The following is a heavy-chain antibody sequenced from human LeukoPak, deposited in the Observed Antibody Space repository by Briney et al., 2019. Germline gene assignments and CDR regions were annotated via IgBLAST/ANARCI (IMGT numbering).Heavy chain of an antibody. J-gene: IGHJ4*02. D-gene: IGHD2-15*01. CDR3: ARDDLDCAGGTCYPDNY. V-gene: IGHV1-18*01. CDR2: ISACNGNT. CDR1: GSTFTTYG. Sequence: ASMKVSCKASGSTFTTYGITWVRQAPGQGLEWMGWISACNGNTNYAENLQGRVTMTTDTSTSTAYMELRNLRSDDTALYYCARDDLDCAGGTCYPDNYWGQGTLVAVSA.